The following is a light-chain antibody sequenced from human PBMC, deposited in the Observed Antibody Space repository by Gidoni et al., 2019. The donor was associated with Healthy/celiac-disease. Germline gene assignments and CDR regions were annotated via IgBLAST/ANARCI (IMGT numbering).Light chain of an antibody. CDR2: GAS. Sequence: EIVFPHSPATLSVSPGERATLPCRASQSVSSNLAWYQQKPGQAPRLLIYGASTRATGIPARFSGSGSGTEFTLTISSLQSEDFAVYYCQQYNNWPYTFGQGTKLEIK. J-gene: IGKJ2*01. V-gene: IGKV3-15*01. CDR1: QSVSSN. CDR3: QQYNNWPYT.